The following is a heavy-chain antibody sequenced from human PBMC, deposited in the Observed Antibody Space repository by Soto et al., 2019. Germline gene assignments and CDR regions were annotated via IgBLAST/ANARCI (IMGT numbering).Heavy chain of an antibody. Sequence: PGESLKISCKGSGYSFTSYWISWVRQMPGKGLEWMGRIDPSDSYTNYSPSFQGHVTISADKSISTAYLQMNSLRAEDTAVYYCARAKDSSGYQPLDYWGQGTLVTVSS. J-gene: IGHJ4*02. V-gene: IGHV5-10-1*01. CDR1: GYSFTSYW. D-gene: IGHD3-22*01. CDR3: ARAKDSSGYQPLDY. CDR2: IDPSDSYT.